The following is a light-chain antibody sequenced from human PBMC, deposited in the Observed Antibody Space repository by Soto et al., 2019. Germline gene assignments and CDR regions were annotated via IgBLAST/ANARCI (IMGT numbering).Light chain of an antibody. CDR2: AAS. V-gene: IGKV1-27*01. CDR1: QGISDS. Sequence: IQINHSPSSLSACVGDTVTITCRASQGISDSLAWYQQHPGKGPKLLIYAASTFQSGVPSRFSGSGSGTDFTLTISSLQPEAVATYYCQKYNSAPFTFGPGTKVDIK. J-gene: IGKJ3*01. CDR3: QKYNSAPFT.